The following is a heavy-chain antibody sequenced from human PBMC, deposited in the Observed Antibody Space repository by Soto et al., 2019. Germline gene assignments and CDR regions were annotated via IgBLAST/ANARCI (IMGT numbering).Heavy chain of an antibody. CDR1: GLTFRDHW. Sequence: PGGSLRLSCVASGLTFRDHWMTWVRQAPGKGLEWVGNIKADGSEKFYMDSVRGRFSISRDNAKNSLYLQMNRLRVEDTAVYYCARDIGWYHLDYWGQGTLVTVSS. J-gene: IGHJ4*02. D-gene: IGHD1-20*01. CDR3: ARDIGWYHLDY. CDR2: IKADGSEK. V-gene: IGHV3-7*03.